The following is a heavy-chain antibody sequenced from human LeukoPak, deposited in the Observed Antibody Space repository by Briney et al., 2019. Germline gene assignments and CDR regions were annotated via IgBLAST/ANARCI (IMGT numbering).Heavy chain of an antibody. J-gene: IGHJ4*02. CDR1: GGTFSSYA. Sequence: SSVKVSCKASGGTFSSYAISWVRQAPGQGLEWMREIIPIFGTANYAQKFQGRVTITADESTSTAYMELSSLRSENTAVYYCASGGYSYGHTAYYFDYWGQGTLVTVSS. CDR3: ASGGYSYGHTAYYFDY. V-gene: IGHV1-69*01. D-gene: IGHD5-18*01. CDR2: IIPIFGTA.